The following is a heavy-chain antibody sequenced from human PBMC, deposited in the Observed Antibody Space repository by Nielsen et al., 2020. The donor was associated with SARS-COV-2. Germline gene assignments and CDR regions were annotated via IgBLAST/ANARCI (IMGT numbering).Heavy chain of an antibody. CDR3: ASQVDSGETYFDY. D-gene: IGHD5-18*01. J-gene: IGHJ4*02. V-gene: IGHV5-51*01. Sequence: GESLKISCKGSGYSFSNYWIGWVRQMSGKGLEWMGIIYPDDAATRYSPSFQGQVTISADKSINTAYLQWSGLKASDTAMYYCASQVDSGETYFDYWGQGTLVTVSS. CDR1: GYSFSNYW. CDR2: IYPDDAAT.